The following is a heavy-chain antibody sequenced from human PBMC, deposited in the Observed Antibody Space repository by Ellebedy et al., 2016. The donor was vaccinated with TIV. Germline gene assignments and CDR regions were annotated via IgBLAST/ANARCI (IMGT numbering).Heavy chain of an antibody. V-gene: IGHV1-18*01. Sequence: AASVKVSYKAFGYTFTSYGISWVRQAPGQGPEWMGWIRVYNGNTKYGQRVQGRVNMTTDTSTTPAYMELRSLTADDTARYYCGRVVSDYIWGSYRLDYWGQGTLVTVSS. J-gene: IGHJ4*02. CDR2: IRVYNGNT. D-gene: IGHD3-16*02. CDR1: GYTFTSYG. CDR3: GRVVSDYIWGSYRLDY.